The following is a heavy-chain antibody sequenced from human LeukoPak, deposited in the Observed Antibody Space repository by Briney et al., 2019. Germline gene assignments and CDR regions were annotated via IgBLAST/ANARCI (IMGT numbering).Heavy chain of an antibody. D-gene: IGHD1-26*01. Sequence: SETLSLTCTVSGGSISSGSYYWSWIRQPAGKGLEWIGRIYTSGSTNYNPSLKSRVTISVDTSKNQFSLKLSSVTAADTAVYYCARVRYYGDAFDIWGQGTMVTVSS. J-gene: IGHJ3*02. CDR2: IYTSGST. CDR1: GGSISSGSYY. V-gene: IGHV4-61*02. CDR3: ARVRYYGDAFDI.